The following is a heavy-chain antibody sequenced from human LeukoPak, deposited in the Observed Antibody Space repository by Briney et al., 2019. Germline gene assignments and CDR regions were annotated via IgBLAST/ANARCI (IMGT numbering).Heavy chain of an antibody. Sequence: GGSLRLSCAASGFTFSSYAMSWVRQAPGKGLEWVSAISGSGGSTYYADSVKGRFTISRDNSKNTLYLQMNSLRAEDTAVYYCAKGSPLGLWCYYYYMDVWGKGTTVTVSS. V-gene: IGHV3-23*01. J-gene: IGHJ6*03. D-gene: IGHD4/OR15-4a*01. CDR1: GFTFSSYA. CDR3: AKGSPLGLWCYYYYMDV. CDR2: ISGSGGST.